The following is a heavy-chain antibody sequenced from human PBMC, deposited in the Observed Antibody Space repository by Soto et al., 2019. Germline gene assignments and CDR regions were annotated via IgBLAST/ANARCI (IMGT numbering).Heavy chain of an antibody. D-gene: IGHD6-19*01. CDR1: GGSISGYY. CDR2: MYNSGST. V-gene: IGHV4-59*01. Sequence: SETLSLTCTVSGGSISGYYWSWIRQPPGKGLEWIGYMYNSGSTDYNPSFKSRVTISVDTSKNQFSLKLNSVTAADTAVYYCARGSGWYYYWGQGILVTVSS. CDR3: ARGSGWYYY. J-gene: IGHJ4*02.